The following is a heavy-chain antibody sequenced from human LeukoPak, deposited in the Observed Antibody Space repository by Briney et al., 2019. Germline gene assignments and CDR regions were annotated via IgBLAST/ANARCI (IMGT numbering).Heavy chain of an antibody. Sequence: GGSLRLSCAASGFTVSSNFMSWVRQAPGKVLEWVSVIYSGGTTYYADSVKGRFTISRDNSKNTLYLQMNSLRAEDTAVYYCASSYLGILTGYSYWGQGTLVTVSS. CDR2: IYSGGTT. D-gene: IGHD3-9*01. J-gene: IGHJ4*02. CDR3: ASSYLGILTGYSY. V-gene: IGHV3-66*02. CDR1: GFTVSSNF.